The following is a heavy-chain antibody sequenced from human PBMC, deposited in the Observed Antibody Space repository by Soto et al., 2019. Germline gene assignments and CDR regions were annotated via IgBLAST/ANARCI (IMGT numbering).Heavy chain of an antibody. Sequence: PGGSLRLSCAASGFTFSTYWMSWVRQAPGKGLEWVSVISGNGGSTYYADSVKGRFTISRDNSKNTLYLQMNSLRADDTAVYYCAKPYFDWLSSPFDYWGQGTLVTVSS. D-gene: IGHD3-9*01. CDR3: AKPYFDWLSSPFDY. CDR1: GFTFSTYW. CDR2: ISGNGGST. J-gene: IGHJ4*02. V-gene: IGHV3-23*01.